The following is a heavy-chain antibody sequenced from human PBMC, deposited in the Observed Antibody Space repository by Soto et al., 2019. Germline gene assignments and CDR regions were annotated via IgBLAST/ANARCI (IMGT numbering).Heavy chain of an antibody. CDR3: ARDGYSSGWYGGQVDY. Sequence: QVQLVQSGAEVKKPGSSVKVSCKASGGTFSSYTISWVRQAPGQGLEWMGRIIPILDIANYAQKFQGRVTITADKSTSTAYMELSSLRSEDTAVYYCARDGYSSGWYGGQVDYWGQGTLVTVSS. CDR2: IIPILDIA. D-gene: IGHD6-19*01. J-gene: IGHJ4*02. V-gene: IGHV1-69*08. CDR1: GGTFSSYT.